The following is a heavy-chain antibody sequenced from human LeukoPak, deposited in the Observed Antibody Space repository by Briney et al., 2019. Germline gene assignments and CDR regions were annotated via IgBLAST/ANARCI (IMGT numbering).Heavy chain of an antibody. D-gene: IGHD5-18*01. CDR1: GFTFSSYS. V-gene: IGHV3-21*01. CDR3: ARDTSRGYSYGYVD. CDR2: ISSSSSCI. J-gene: IGHJ4*02. Sequence: GGSLRLSCAASGFTFSSYSMNWVRQAPGKGLEWVSSISSSSSCIYYADSVKGRFTISRDNAKNSLYLQMNSLRAEDTAVYYCARDTSRGYSYGYVDWGQGTLVTVSS.